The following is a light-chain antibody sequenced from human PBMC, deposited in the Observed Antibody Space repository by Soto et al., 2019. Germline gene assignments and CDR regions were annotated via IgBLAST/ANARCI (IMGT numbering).Light chain of an antibody. CDR3: SSNTSRSRV. CDR2: DVS. Sequence: QSVLTQPASVSGSPGQSITISCTGTSSDVGGYNYVSWYQQHPGKAPKLMIYDVSNRPSGVSNRFSGSKSGNTASLTISGLQAEDEADYYCSSNTSRSRVFGTGTKVTVL. J-gene: IGLJ1*01. V-gene: IGLV2-14*01. CDR1: SSDVGGYNY.